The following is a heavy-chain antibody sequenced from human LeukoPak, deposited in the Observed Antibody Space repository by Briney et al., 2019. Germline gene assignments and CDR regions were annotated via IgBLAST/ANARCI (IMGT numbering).Heavy chain of an antibody. CDR2: ISSSSYI. J-gene: IGHJ4*02. V-gene: IGHV3-21*01. CDR1: GFTFSSYS. Sequence: GGSLRLSCAASGFTFSSYSMNWVRQAPGKGLEWVSSISSSSYIYYADSVKGRFTISRDNAKNSLYLQMNSLRAEDTAVYYCARANPSGTAFDYWAREPWSPSPQ. CDR3: ARANPSGTAFDY.